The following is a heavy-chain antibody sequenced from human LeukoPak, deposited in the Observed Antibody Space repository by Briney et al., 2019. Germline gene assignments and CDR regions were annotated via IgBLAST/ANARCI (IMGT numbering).Heavy chain of an antibody. CDR3: SRCLSNYYMDV. J-gene: IGHJ6*03. CDR1: GYTFTSYG. V-gene: IGHV1-18*01. CDR2: INAYNGNT. D-gene: IGHD2-8*01. Sequence: ASVKVSCKASGYTFTSYGISWVRQAPGQGLEWMGWINAYNGNTNYAQKLQGRVTMTTDTSTSTAYMELRSLRYDDTAVYYCSRCLSNYYMDVWGKGTTVTVSS.